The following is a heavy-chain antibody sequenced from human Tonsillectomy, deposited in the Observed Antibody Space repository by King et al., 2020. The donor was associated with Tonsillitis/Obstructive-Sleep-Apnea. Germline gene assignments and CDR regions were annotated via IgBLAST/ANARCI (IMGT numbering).Heavy chain of an antibody. CDR1: GGSISSGGYY. CDR2: IYYSGST. V-gene: IGHV4-31*03. J-gene: IGHJ4*02. D-gene: IGHD1-26*01. CDR3: ARAEADVGTTGFDY. Sequence: VQLVESGPGLVMPSQTLSLPCIVSGGSISSGGYYWSWIRQHPGKGLEWIGYIYYSGSTYYNPSLRSRVTISVDTSKNQFSLKLNSVTAADTAVYYCARAEADVGTTGFDYWGQGTLVTVSS.